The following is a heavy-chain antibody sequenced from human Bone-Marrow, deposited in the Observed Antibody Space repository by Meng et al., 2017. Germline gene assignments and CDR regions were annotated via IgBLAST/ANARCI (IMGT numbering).Heavy chain of an antibody. J-gene: IGHJ4*02. D-gene: IGHD6-19*01. CDR2: IYHGGDT. V-gene: IGHV4/OR15-8*02. CDR1: GSSISRMDW. Sequence: GQGLVRPSWTRSLTTVVSGSSISRMDWWHCVRQPPGKGREWIGEIYHGGDTNYNPALKSRVTIAIDKSKNQFSLKLSSVTAADTAVYYCASWIYSCGWQWGQGALVTVSS. CDR3: ASWIYSCGWQ.